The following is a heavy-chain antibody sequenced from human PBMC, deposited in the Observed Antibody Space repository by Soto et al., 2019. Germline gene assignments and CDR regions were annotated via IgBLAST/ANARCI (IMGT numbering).Heavy chain of an antibody. CDR2: INHSGST. J-gene: IGHJ6*03. CDR1: GGSFSGYY. D-gene: IGHD4-17*01. CDR3: ARANYGDYGRYYYYYMEV. V-gene: IGHV4-34*01. Sequence: PSETLSLTCAVYGGSFSGYYWSWIRQPPGKGLEWIGEINHSGSTNYNPSLKSRVTISVDTSKNQFSLKLSSVTAADTAVYYCARANYGDYGRYYYYYMEVWGKGTTVTVSS.